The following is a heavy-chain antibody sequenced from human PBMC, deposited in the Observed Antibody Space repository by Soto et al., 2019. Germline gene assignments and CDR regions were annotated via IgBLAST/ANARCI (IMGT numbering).Heavy chain of an antibody. J-gene: IGHJ3*02. CDR2: ITGSGGDT. CDR1: GFIFNNYA. D-gene: IGHD3-3*01. V-gene: IGHV3-23*01. Sequence: PGGSLRLSCAVSGFIFNNYAMGWVRQAPGKGLEWVSAITGSGGDTYYVDSVKGRFTISRANAKNTLYLQTSSLRDEDRAVYFFARGATHPTYYDFWRGPGAIDSWGQGTMVT. CDR3: ARGATHPTYYDFWRGPGAIDS.